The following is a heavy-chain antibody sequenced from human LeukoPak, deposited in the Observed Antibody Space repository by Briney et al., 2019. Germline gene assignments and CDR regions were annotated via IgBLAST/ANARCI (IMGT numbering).Heavy chain of an antibody. Sequence: PGGSLRLSCAASGFTVSSNYMSWVRQAPGKGLEWVSVIYSGGSTYYADSVKGRFTISRDNSKNTLYLQMNSLRAEDTAVYYCARGVDDFWSGYYPFDPWGQGTLVTVSS. CDR3: ARGVDDFWSGYYPFDP. D-gene: IGHD3-3*01. CDR1: GFTVSSNY. J-gene: IGHJ5*02. V-gene: IGHV3-53*01. CDR2: IYSGGST.